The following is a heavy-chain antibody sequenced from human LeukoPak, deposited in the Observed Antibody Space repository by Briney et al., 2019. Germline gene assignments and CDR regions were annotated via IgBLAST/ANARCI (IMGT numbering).Heavy chain of an antibody. Sequence: PSETLSLTCTVSGGSISSYYWSWIRQPPGKGLEGIGYIYYSGSTNYNPSLKSRVTISVDTSKNQFSLKLSSVTAADTAVYYCARMYENYYDSSGYYPDAFDIWGQGTMVTVSS. D-gene: IGHD3-22*01. CDR2: IYYSGST. CDR3: ARMYENYYDSSGYYPDAFDI. J-gene: IGHJ3*02. CDR1: GGSISSYY. V-gene: IGHV4-59*08.